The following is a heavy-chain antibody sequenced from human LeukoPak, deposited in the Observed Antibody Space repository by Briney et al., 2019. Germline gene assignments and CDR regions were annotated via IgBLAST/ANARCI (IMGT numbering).Heavy chain of an antibody. CDR2: FDPEDGET. CDR3: ARDEGIMGPDRHALVI. Sequence: ASVKVSCKVSGYTLTELSMHWVRQAPGKGLEWMGGFDPEDGETIYAQKFQGRVTMTEDTSTDTAYMELSSLRSEDTAVYYCARDEGIMGPDRHALVIWGQGTRVTVSS. CDR1: GYTLTELS. J-gene: IGHJ3*02. D-gene: IGHD1-26*01. V-gene: IGHV1-24*01.